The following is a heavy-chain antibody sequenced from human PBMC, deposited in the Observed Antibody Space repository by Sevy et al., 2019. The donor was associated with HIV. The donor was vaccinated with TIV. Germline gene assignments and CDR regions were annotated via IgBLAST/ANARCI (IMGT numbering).Heavy chain of an antibody. D-gene: IGHD6-13*01. Sequence: GGSLRLSCAASGFTFSSYSMNWVRQAPGKGLEWVSYISSSSTIYYADSVKGRFTISRDNAKNSLYLQMNSLRDEDTAVYYCAREGFEQQQDYWGQGTLVTVPS. CDR2: ISSSSTI. CDR1: GFTFSSYS. CDR3: AREGFEQQQDY. J-gene: IGHJ4*02. V-gene: IGHV3-48*02.